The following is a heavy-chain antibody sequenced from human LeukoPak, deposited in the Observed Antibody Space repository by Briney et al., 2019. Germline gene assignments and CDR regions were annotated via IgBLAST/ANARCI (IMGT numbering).Heavy chain of an antibody. J-gene: IGHJ4*02. Sequence: SETLSLTCTVSGGSISSYYWSWIRQPPGKGLEWIAYISDIGSINYNPSLKSRVTISLDTSKNQFSLRLSPVTAADTAVYYCAGHHPRNTVDFWGQGTLVTVSS. V-gene: IGHV4-59*08. CDR2: ISDIGSI. D-gene: IGHD2/OR15-2a*01. CDR1: GGSISSYY. CDR3: AGHHPRNTVDF.